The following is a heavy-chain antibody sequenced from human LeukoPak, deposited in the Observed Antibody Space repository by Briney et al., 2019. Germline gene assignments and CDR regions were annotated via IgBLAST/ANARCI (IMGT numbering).Heavy chain of an antibody. CDR3: AREVLEWELLRVDY. V-gene: IGHV4-39*07. Sequence: SETLSLTCTVSGGSISSSSYYWGWIRQPPGKGLEWIGSIYYSGSTYYNPSLKSRVTISVDTSKNQFSLKLSSVTAADTAVYYCAREVLEWELLRVDYWGQGTLVTVSS. CDR2: IYYSGST. D-gene: IGHD1-26*01. CDR1: GGSISSSSYY. J-gene: IGHJ4*02.